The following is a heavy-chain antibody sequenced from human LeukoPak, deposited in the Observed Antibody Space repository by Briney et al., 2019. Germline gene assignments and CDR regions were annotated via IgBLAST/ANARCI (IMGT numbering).Heavy chain of an antibody. Sequence: SETLSLTCTVSGYSISSGYYWGWIRQPPGKGLEWIGSIYHSGSTYYNPSLKSRVTISVDTSKIQFSLKLSSVTAADTAVYYCARGYYYDSSQHWGQGTLVTVSS. CDR3: ARGYYYDSSQH. V-gene: IGHV4-38-2*02. CDR2: IYHSGST. J-gene: IGHJ1*01. D-gene: IGHD3-22*01. CDR1: GYSISSGYY.